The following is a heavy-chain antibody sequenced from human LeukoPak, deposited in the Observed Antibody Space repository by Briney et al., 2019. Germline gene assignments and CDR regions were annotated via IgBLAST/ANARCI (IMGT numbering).Heavy chain of an antibody. CDR1: HVHFINYY. CDR3: TRVVAGHAD. J-gene: IGHJ4*02. V-gene: IGHV4-34*01. Sequence: SEALLLTCAVSHVHFINYYWSSVRQSPRQGLDGIRQIYHSGYNNYNPFLKSRVTMSMDTATNQFSLMLTSVTAADAGVYYCTRVVAGHADWGQGTLVTVSS. D-gene: IGHD6-19*01. CDR2: IYHSGYN.